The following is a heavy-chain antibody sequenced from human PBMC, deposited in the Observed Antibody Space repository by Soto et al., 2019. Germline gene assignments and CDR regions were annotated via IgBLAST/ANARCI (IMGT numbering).Heavy chain of an antibody. D-gene: IGHD5-12*01. CDR3: ARIVPEYSGYDPLFDY. J-gene: IGHJ4*02. CDR1: GGSISSYY. CDR2: IYYSGST. V-gene: IGHV4-59*01. Sequence: QVQLQESGPGLVKPSETLSLTCTVSGGSISSYYWSWIRQPPGKGLEWIGYIYYSGSTNYNPSLKSRVTISVDTSKNQFSLKLSSVTAADTAVYYCARIVPEYSGYDPLFDYWGQGTLVTVSS.